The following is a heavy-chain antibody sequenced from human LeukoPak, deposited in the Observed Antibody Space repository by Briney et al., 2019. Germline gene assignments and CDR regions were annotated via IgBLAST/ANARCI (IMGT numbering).Heavy chain of an antibody. D-gene: IGHD6-13*01. CDR2: INSDGSST. CDR3: ARGRQTSSWYYFDY. J-gene: IGHJ4*02. V-gene: IGHV3-74*01. CDR1: GFNFSTYW. Sequence: GGSLRLSCAASGFNFSTYWMHWVRQAPGKGLVWVSRINSDGSSTTYADSVKGRFTISRDNAKNTLYLQMNSLRAEDTAVYYCARGRQTSSWYYFDYWGQGTLVTVSS.